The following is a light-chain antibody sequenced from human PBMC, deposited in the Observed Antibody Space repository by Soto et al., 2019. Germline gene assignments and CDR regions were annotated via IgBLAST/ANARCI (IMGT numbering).Light chain of an antibody. CDR1: QSVSSGF. Sequence: EIVLTQSPGTLSLSPGERATLSCRASQSVSSGFLAWYQQKPGQAPRLLIYGASSRATGIADRFSGSGSGTDFTLTISRLEPEDVAVYYCQQYGSSPPWTFGQGTKVEIK. J-gene: IGKJ1*01. CDR3: QQYGSSPPWT. CDR2: GAS. V-gene: IGKV3-20*01.